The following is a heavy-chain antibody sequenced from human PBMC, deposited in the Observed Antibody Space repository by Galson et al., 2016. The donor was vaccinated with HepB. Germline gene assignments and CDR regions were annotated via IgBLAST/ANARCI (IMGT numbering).Heavy chain of an antibody. CDR2: IHAGNGNT. D-gene: IGHD6-19*01. CDR3: AKGAGGWYDY. Sequence: SVKVSCKASGYTFTAYSMHWVRQAPGQRPEWMGWIHAGNGNTRYSQKFQGRVTITRDSSATTAYMEVSSLTSEDSAIYYCAKGAGGWYDYWGQGTLVTVSS. J-gene: IGHJ4*02. V-gene: IGHV1-3*01. CDR1: GYTFTAYS.